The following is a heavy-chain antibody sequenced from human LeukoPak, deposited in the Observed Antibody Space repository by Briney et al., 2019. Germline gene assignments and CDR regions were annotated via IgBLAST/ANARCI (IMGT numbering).Heavy chain of an antibody. J-gene: IGHJ4*02. CDR1: GYTFTSYG. Sequence: ASVKVSCKASGYTFTSYGISWVRQAPGQGLEWMGWISAYNGNTNYAQKLQGRVTMTTDTSTSTAYMELRSLRSDDTAVYYCARSLNRGIAAAGTGYWGQGTLVTVSS. CDR2: ISAYNGNT. V-gene: IGHV1-18*01. D-gene: IGHD6-13*01. CDR3: ARSLNRGIAAAGTGY.